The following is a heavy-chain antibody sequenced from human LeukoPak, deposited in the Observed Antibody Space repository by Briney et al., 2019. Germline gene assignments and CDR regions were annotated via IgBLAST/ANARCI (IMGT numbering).Heavy chain of an antibody. CDR2: ISYDGSNK. Sequence: GGSLRLSCAASGFTFSSYGMHWVRQAPGKGLEWVAVISYDGSNKYYADSVKGRFTISRDNSKNTLYLQMNSLRAEDTAVYYCARVSLSGWFFDYWGQGTLVTVSS. J-gene: IGHJ4*02. CDR1: GFTFSSYG. D-gene: IGHD6-19*01. V-gene: IGHV3-30*03. CDR3: ARVSLSGWFFDY.